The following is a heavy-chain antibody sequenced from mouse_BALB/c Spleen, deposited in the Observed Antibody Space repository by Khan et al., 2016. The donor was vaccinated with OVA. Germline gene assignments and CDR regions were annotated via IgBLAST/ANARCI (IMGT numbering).Heavy chain of an antibody. J-gene: IGHJ2*01. CDR1: GMTFSRYS. CDR3: AIHEDYYGSRPYFDY. Sequence: EVELVESGGGLVKPGGSLKLSCVASGMTFSRYSMSWVRQTPEKRLEWVASISSGGSYTYYPDSVKGRFILSRDNAENTLYLQMSSLRSEDTAIYYYAIHEDYYGSRPYFDYWGQGTTLTVSS. D-gene: IGHD1-1*01. CDR2: ISSGGSYT. V-gene: IGHV5-9-3*01.